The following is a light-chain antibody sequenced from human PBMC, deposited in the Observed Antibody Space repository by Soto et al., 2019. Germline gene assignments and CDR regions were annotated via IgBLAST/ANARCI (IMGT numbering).Light chain of an antibody. Sequence: QSALTQPASVSGSPGQSITISCTGTSSDVGGYNYVSWYQQHPGKAPKLMIYDVSNRPSGVSNRFSGSKSGNTASLTISGLQADEEADYYCSSYTSSSTPVVFGGGTKLTVL. V-gene: IGLV2-14*01. CDR1: SSDVGGYNY. CDR2: DVS. CDR3: SSYTSSSTPVV. J-gene: IGLJ2*01.